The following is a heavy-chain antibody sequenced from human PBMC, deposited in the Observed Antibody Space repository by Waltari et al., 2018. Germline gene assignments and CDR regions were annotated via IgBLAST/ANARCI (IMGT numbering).Heavy chain of an antibody. CDR3: ATRTYGSGGGIDP. D-gene: IGHD3-10*01. CDR2: FDPGDGET. V-gene: IGHV1-24*01. J-gene: IGHJ5*02. Sequence: QVQLVQSGAEVKKPGASVKVSCKVSGYTLPELSMHWVRQAPGNGLEWMGGFDPGDGETIYAQKVQGRGTMTEDTSKDTAYMELSSLRAEDTAVYYGATRTYGSGGGIDPWGQGTLVTVSS. CDR1: GYTLPELS.